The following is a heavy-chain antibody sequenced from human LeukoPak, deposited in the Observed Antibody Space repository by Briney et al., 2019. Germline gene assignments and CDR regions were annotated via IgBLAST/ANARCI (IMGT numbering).Heavy chain of an antibody. J-gene: IGHJ4*02. Sequence: SETLSLTCTVSGGSISSYYWSWIRQPAGKGLEWIGRIYSSGSTNYNPSLKSRVTISVDTSKNQFSLKLSSVTAADTAVYYYARDGRGGYYSEPFDYWGQGTLVTVSS. CDR1: GGSISSYY. CDR2: IYSSGST. D-gene: IGHD3-22*01. V-gene: IGHV4-4*07. CDR3: ARDGRGGYYSEPFDY.